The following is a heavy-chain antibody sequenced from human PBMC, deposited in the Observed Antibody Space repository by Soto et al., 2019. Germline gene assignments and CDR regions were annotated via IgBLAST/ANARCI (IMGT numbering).Heavy chain of an antibody. V-gene: IGHV3-48*02. Sequence: PGRSLRLSCAASGFIFRSYSMNWVRQAPGKGLEWISYISSSTSTIYYADSVKGRFTISRDTAKNSLYLQMNSLRDEDTAIYYCAREDRGSYGVLDYWGQGTQVTASS. D-gene: IGHD5-18*01. CDR3: AREDRGSYGVLDY. J-gene: IGHJ4*02. CDR2: ISSSTSTI. CDR1: GFIFRSYS.